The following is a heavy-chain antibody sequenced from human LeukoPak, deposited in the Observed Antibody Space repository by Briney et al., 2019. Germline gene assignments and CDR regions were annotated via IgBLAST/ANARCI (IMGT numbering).Heavy chain of an antibody. J-gene: IGHJ4*02. CDR1: GGSISSYY. D-gene: IGHD4-17*01. CDR3: ARGTVTTPDYFDY. Sequence: SETLSLTCTVSGGSISSYYWSWIRQPPGKGLEWIGYIYYSGSTNYNPSLKSRVTISVDTSKNQFSLKLSSVTAADTAVYYCARGTVTTPDYFDYWGQGTLVTVSS. CDR2: IYYSGST. V-gene: IGHV4-59*12.